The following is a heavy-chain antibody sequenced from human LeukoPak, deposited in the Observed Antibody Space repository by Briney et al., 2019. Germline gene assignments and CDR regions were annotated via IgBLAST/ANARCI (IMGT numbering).Heavy chain of an antibody. CDR1: GFTLSNSA. D-gene: IGHD6-19*01. Sequence: GGSLRLSYAASGFTLSNSAMSWVRQAPGKGLEWVSTLSGSGITTYYADSVKGRFTISRDNSKNTLYLQMNSLRAEDTAVYYCAKGIYSSGWSYFDYWGHGTLVTVSS. CDR2: LSGSGITT. CDR3: AKGIYSSGWSYFDY. V-gene: IGHV3-23*01. J-gene: IGHJ4*01.